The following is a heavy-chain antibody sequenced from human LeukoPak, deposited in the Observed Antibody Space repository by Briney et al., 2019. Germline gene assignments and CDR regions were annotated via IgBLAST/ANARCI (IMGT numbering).Heavy chain of an antibody. J-gene: IGHJ4*02. D-gene: IGHD3-10*01. CDR3: AKDRPGGFDY. Sequence: GGSLRLSCAASGFTFDNYAMHWVRQAPGKGLEWVSGISWNSGTIGYADSVKGRLTISRDNAKNSLYLQMNSLRAEDTALYYCAKDRPGGFDYWGQGTLVTVSP. V-gene: IGHV3-9*01. CDR2: ISWNSGTI. CDR1: GFTFDNYA.